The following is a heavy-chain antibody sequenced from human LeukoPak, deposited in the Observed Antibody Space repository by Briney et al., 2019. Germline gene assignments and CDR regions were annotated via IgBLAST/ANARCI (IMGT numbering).Heavy chain of an antibody. CDR1: GFTFSSYA. J-gene: IGHJ4*02. D-gene: IGHD5-12*01. Sequence: GGSLRLSCAASGFTFSSYAMHWVRQAPGKGLEWVAVISYDGSNKYYAGSVKGRFTISRDNSKDTLYLQMNSLRAEDTAVYYCARSENSGWGYFDYWGQGTLVTVSS. CDR3: ARSENSGWGYFDY. V-gene: IGHV3-30*04. CDR2: ISYDGSNK.